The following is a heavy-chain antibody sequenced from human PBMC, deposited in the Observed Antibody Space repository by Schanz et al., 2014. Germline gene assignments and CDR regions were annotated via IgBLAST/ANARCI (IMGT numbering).Heavy chain of an antibody. V-gene: IGHV1-46*03. CDR1: GYTLSAYS. D-gene: IGHD3-22*01. CDR3: AGPFDSSGYYFDY. Sequence: QVQLVQSGTQVKKPGASVKVSCKASGYTLSAYSLHWVRQAPGQGLEWMGIVNPSVRGTHFAREFQGRVTVTSDTSTSTVYMELSGLRSEDTAVYYCAGPFDSSGYYFDYWGQGTLVTVSS. CDR2: VNPSVRGT. J-gene: IGHJ4*02.